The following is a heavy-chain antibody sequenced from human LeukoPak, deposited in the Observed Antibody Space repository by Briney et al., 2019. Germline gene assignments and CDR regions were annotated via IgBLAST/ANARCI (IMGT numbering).Heavy chain of an antibody. CDR1: GFTFSSYA. Sequence: PGRSLRLSCAASGFTFSSYAMHWVRQAPGKGLEWVAVISYDGSNKYYADSVKGRFTISRDNSKNTLYLQMNSLRAEDTAVYYCAKAYYDILTGHNYGMDVWGQGTTVTVSS. CDR2: ISYDGSNK. V-gene: IGHV3-30*04. CDR3: AKAYYDILTGHNYGMDV. D-gene: IGHD3-9*01. J-gene: IGHJ6*02.